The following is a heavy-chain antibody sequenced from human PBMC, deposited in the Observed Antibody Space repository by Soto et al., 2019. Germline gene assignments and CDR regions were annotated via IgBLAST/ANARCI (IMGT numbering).Heavy chain of an antibody. D-gene: IGHD5-12*01. CDR2: IIPIFGTA. CDR3: ARGDRGYSGYDCGY. V-gene: IGHV1-69*06. CDR1: GGTFSSYA. Sequence: GASVEVSCKASGGTFSSYAISWVRQAPGQGLEWMGGIIPIFGTANYAQKFQGRVTITADKSTSTAYMELSSLRSEDTAVYYCARGDRGYSGYDCGYWGQGTLVTVSS. J-gene: IGHJ4*02.